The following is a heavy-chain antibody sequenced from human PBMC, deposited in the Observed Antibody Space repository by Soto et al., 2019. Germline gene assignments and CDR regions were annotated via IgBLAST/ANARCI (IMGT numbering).Heavy chain of an antibody. V-gene: IGHV3-30-3*01. Sequence: QVQLVESGGGVVQPGRSLRLSCEASGFTFRSFAMHWVRQAPGKGLEWVAVISYDGSSIYYADSVKGRFIVSRDNSKNTLYLQMNSLRVDDTAVYYCAREFTIEVVPVTVGYFQHWGQGTLVTVSS. CDR2: ISYDGSSI. CDR3: AREFTIEVVPVTVGYFQH. CDR1: GFTFRSFA. J-gene: IGHJ1*01. D-gene: IGHD2-2*01.